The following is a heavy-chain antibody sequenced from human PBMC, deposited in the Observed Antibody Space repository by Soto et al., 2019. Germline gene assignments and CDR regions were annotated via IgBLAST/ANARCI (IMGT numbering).Heavy chain of an antibody. J-gene: IGHJ5*02. CDR3: ARVRHGGNLYWFDP. CDR1: GGTFSSYA. D-gene: IGHD2-15*01. V-gene: IGHV1-69*01. CDR2: IIPIFGTA. Sequence: QVQLVQSGAEVKKPGSSVKVSCKASGGTFSSYAISWVRQAPGQGLEWMGGIIPIFGTANYAQKFQGRVKITADESTSTDYMELSSLRSEDTAVYYCARVRHGGNLYWFDPWGQGTLVTVSS.